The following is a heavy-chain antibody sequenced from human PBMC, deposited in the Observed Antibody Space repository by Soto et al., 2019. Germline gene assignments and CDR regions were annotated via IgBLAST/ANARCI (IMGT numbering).Heavy chain of an antibody. Sequence: SETLSLTCTVSGTPIGNYYWSWIRQPPGKGLEWIGYIYYSGSTNYSPSLKSRATISVDTSKKQFSLKVKSVTAADTAVYYCASAAQVWLPFDSWGQGXLVTVYS. V-gene: IGHV4-59*01. D-gene: IGHD6-25*01. CDR3: ASAAQVWLPFDS. J-gene: IGHJ4*02. CDR2: IYYSGST. CDR1: GTPIGNYY.